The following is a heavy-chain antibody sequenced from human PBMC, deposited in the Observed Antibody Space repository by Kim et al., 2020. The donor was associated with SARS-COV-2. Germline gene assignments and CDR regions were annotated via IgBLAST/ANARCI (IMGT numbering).Heavy chain of an antibody. CDR1: GFQFSSDT. V-gene: IGHV3-21*01. Sequence: GGSLRLSCAASGFQFSSDTMAWVRQAPGKGREWVSSISSSSRYMKDADSVKGRFTISSDKAEDSRYLEMVSLRVDDTAVYFCARERVRSNSWFDPWGRGTLVPVS. J-gene: IGHJ5*02. D-gene: IGHD2-15*01. CDR2: ISSSSRYM. CDR3: ARERVRSNSWFDP.